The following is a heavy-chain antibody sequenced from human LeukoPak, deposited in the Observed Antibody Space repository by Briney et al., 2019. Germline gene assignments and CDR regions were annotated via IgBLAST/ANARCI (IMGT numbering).Heavy chain of an antibody. CDR2: IIPIFGTA. Sequence: WASVKVSCKASGYTFTSYGISWVRQAPGQGLEWMGGIIPIFGTANYAQKFQGRVTITADESTSTAYMELSSLRSEDTAVYYCAKSDSSVVVWFDPWGQGTLVTVSS. CDR1: GYTFTSYG. D-gene: IGHD3-22*01. J-gene: IGHJ5*02. CDR3: AKSDSSVVVWFDP. V-gene: IGHV1-69*13.